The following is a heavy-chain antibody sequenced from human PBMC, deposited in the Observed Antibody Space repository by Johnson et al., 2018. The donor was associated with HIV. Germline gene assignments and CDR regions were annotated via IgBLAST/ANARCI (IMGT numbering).Heavy chain of an antibody. Sequence: QVQLVESGGGVVQPGRSLRLSCVASRFTFSSYAMHWVRQAPGKGLEWVAVISYDGSNKYYADSVKGRFTISRDNSKNRLYLQMNSLRAEDTAMYYCAKDNLKRTRGSDAFDIWGQGTRVTVSS. CDR3: AKDNLKRTRGSDAFDI. CDR2: ISYDGSNK. D-gene: IGHD2-15*01. J-gene: IGHJ3*02. CDR1: RFTFSSYA. V-gene: IGHV3-30-3*01.